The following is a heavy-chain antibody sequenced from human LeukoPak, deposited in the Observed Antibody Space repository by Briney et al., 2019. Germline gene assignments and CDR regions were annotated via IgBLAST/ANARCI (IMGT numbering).Heavy chain of an antibody. CDR1: GYTFTGYY. CDR3: ARGDGYSSGPLDY. D-gene: IGHD6-19*01. J-gene: IGHJ4*02. CDR2: INPNSGGT. Sequence: ASVKVSCKASGYTFTGYYMHWVRQAPGQGLEWMGWINPNSGGTNYAQKFQGWVTMTRDTSISTAYMELSRLRSDDTAVYYCARGDGYSSGPLDYWGQGTLVTVSS. V-gene: IGHV1-2*04.